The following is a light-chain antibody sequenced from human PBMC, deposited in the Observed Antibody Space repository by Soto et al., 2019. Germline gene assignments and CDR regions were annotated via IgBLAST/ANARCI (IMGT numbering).Light chain of an antibody. J-gene: IGKJ1*01. V-gene: IGKV1-39*01. CDR2: AAS. Sequence: DIQMTQSPSSLSASVGDRVTITCRASQNINFYLNWFQQKPGKAPKVLIYAASSLQVGVPSRFSGSGSGTDFTLTISSLQSEDFAVYYCQQYNNWPTFGQGTKVEIK. CDR1: QNINFY. CDR3: QQYNNWPT.